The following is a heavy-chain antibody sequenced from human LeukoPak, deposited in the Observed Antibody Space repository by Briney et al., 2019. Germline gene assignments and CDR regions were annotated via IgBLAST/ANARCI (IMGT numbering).Heavy chain of an antibody. CDR2: ISNDGSKK. CDR1: GFTFSSYG. CDR3: AKDRGVVAGPGHYYGMDV. D-gene: IGHD6-19*01. J-gene: IGHJ6*02. V-gene: IGHV3-30*18. Sequence: GGSLRLSCAASGFTFSSYGMHWVRQAPGKGLEWVSLISNDGSKKYYAASVKGRLTISRDNSKNTLYLQMNSLRAEETAVYYCAKDRGVVAGPGHYYGMDVWGQGTTVTVSS.